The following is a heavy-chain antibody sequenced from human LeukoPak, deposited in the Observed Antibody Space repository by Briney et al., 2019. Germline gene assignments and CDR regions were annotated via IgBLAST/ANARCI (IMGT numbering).Heavy chain of an antibody. CDR1: GFTFSSTW. CDR2: INSDGSTI. Sequence: GGSLTLSCAGSGFTFSSTWMHWVRQAPGEGLVWVSRINSDGSTINYADSVKGRLTISRDNAKNTLYLQMNSLRVEDTALYFCATAGNYRFDYWGQGTLVTVSS. V-gene: IGHV3-74*01. J-gene: IGHJ4*02. D-gene: IGHD1-7*01. CDR3: ATAGNYRFDY.